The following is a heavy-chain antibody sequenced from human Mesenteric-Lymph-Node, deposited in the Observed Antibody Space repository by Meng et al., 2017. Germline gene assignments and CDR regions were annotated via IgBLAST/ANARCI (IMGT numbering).Heavy chain of an antibody. CDR3: FWLGESHN. CDR1: GFTFASYA. V-gene: IGHV3-30*03. Sequence: VQLLESGGGLVQPGGSRRLSCAASGFTFASYAMHWVRQAPGKGLEWVAVILYDGSNKFYADSVKGRFTISRDNSRNTLYLQMNSLRPEDTAVYYCFWLGESHNWGQGALVTVSS. D-gene: IGHD3-10*01. J-gene: IGHJ4*02. CDR2: ILYDGSNK.